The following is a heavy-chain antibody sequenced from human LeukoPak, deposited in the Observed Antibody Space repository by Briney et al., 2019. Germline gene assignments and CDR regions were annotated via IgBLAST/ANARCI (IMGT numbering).Heavy chain of an antibody. D-gene: IGHD5-24*01. CDR1: GGSISSYY. V-gene: IGHV4-59*01. CDR3: ARARDGYNFGLDY. CDR2: IYYSGST. J-gene: IGHJ4*02. Sequence: SETLSLTCTVSGGSISSYYWSWIRQPPGKGLEWIGYIYYSGSTNYNPSLKSRVTISVVTSKNQFSLKLSSVTAADTAVYYCARARDGYNFGLDYWGQGTLVTVSS.